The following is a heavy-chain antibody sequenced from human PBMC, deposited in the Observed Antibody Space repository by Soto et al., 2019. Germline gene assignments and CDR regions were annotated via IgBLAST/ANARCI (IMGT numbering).Heavy chain of an antibody. Sequence: PSETLSLTCTVSGGSISSSTHYWSWIRQHPGKGLEWIGYIYYDGTTYHNPSLKSRANMSVETSKSQFSLKLNSVTAADTAVYYCARVGIDGNSLSNFDYWGQGTPVTVSS. V-gene: IGHV4-31*03. CDR3: ARVGIDGNSLSNFDY. D-gene: IGHD1-1*01. J-gene: IGHJ4*02. CDR1: GGSISSSTHY. CDR2: IYYDGTT.